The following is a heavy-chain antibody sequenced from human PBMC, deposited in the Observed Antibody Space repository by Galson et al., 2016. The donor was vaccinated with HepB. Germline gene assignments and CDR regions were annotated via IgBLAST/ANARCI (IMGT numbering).Heavy chain of an antibody. CDR2: ISWDSRNI. Sequence: SLRLSCAASEFKFDDYAMHWVRQVPGKGLQWVSGISWDSRNIGYADSVKGRFTISRDNAKNSLYLQMNSLTTEDTALYYCTKAAIAMAPPYYMVVWAKGPRSPSP. J-gene: IGHJ6*03. D-gene: IGHD6-19*01. V-gene: IGHV3-9*01. CDR3: TKAAIAMAPPYYMVV. CDR1: EFKFDDYA.